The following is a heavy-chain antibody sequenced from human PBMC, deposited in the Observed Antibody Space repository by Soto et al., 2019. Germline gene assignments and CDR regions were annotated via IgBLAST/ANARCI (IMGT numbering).Heavy chain of an antibody. CDR1: GFSLSNGGLG. CDR3: ARMYYYDSSGLNWFDP. CDR2: IFSNDVK. J-gene: IGHJ5*02. Sequence: QVTLKESGPVLVKPTETLTLTCTVSGFSLSNGGLGVSWIRQPPGKALEWLAHIFSNDVKSYSTSLKSRLTISKDTSKSQVVLTRTNMDPVDTATYYCARMYYYDSSGLNWFDPWGQGTLVTVSS. V-gene: IGHV2-26*01. D-gene: IGHD3-22*01.